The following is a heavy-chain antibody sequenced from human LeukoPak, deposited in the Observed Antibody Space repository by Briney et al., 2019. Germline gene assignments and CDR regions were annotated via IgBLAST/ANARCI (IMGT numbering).Heavy chain of an antibody. D-gene: IGHD3-10*01. CDR2: IIPIFGTA. J-gene: IGHJ4*02. CDR1: GGTFISCA. CDR3: ARCGKLWFGELLSGDYYFDY. Sequence: SVKVSCKASGGTFISCAISWVRHAPGQGLEWMGRIIPIFGTANYAQKFQGRVTITTDESTSTAYIELSSQRSEDTAVYYCARCGKLWFGELLSGDYYFDYWGQGTLVTVSS. V-gene: IGHV1-69*05.